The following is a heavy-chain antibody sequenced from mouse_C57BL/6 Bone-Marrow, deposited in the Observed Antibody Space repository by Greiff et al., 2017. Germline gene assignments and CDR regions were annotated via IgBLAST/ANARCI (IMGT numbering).Heavy chain of an antibody. CDR1: GYTFTDYY. J-gene: IGHJ2*01. CDR3: ARRRCADY. CDR2: IYPGSGNT. Sequence: QVQLQQSGAELVRPGASVKLSCKASGYTFTDYYINWVKQRPGQGLEWIARIYPGSGNTYYNEKFKGKATLTAEKSSSTANMQLSSLTSEDAAVYFCARRRCADYWGQGTTLTVSA. V-gene: IGHV1-76*01.